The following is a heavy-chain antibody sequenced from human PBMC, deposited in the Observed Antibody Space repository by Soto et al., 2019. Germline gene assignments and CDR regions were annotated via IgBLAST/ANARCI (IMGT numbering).Heavy chain of an antibody. CDR1: GNTFTYRY. Sequence: QMQLVQSGAEVKKTGSSVTVSCKALGNTFTYRYLHWVRQAPGQALEWMGWITPFNGDVHYAQKFQERLTITRDTSINTAYMRMSSLRSEDTAMYYCASGGAGSGPFTWELPDHWGQGTRITVYS. CDR3: ASGGAGSGPFTWELPDH. D-gene: IGHD1-26*01. V-gene: IGHV1-45*02. J-gene: IGHJ4*02. CDR2: ITPFNGDV.